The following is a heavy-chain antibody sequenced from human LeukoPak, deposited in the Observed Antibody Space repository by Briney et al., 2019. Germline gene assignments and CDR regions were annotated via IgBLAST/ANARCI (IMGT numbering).Heavy chain of an antibody. CDR1: GYTFTGYY. D-gene: IGHD2-2*01. V-gene: IGHV1-2*02. Sequence: ASVKVSCKASGYTFTGYYMHWVRQAPGQGLEWMGWINPNSGGTNYAQKFQGRVTMTRDSSISTAYMELSRLRSDDTAVYYCARDRPIVVVPAAVQNFDYWGQGTLVTVSS. CDR2: INPNSGGT. CDR3: ARDRPIVVVPAAVQNFDY. J-gene: IGHJ4*02.